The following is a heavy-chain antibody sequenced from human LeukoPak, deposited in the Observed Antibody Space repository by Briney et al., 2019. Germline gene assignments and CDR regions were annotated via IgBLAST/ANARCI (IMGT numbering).Heavy chain of an antibody. CDR1: GYTFTGYY. Sequence: ASVKVSCKASGYTFTGYYMHWVRRAPGQGLEWMGWINPNSGGTNYAQKFQGRVTMTRDTSINTACMELSRLRSDDTGMYFCARGPDTSGYYPFDYWGQGTLVTVSS. CDR2: INPNSGGT. D-gene: IGHD3-22*01. CDR3: ARGPDTSGYYPFDY. J-gene: IGHJ4*02. V-gene: IGHV1-2*02.